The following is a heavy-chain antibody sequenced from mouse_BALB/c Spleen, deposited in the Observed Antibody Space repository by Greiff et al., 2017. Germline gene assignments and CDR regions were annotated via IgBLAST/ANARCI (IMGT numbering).Heavy chain of an antibody. CDR1: GFTFSSYG. CDR2: INSNGGST. V-gene: IGHV5-6-3*01. D-gene: IGHD2-1*01. Sequence: EVQVVESGGGLVQPGGSLKLSCAASGFTFSSYGMSWVRQTPDKRLELVATINSNGGSTYYPDSVKGRFTISRDNAKNTLYLQMSSLKSEDTAMYYCARDQNGNYFAYWGQGTLVTVSA. J-gene: IGHJ3*01. CDR3: ARDQNGNYFAY.